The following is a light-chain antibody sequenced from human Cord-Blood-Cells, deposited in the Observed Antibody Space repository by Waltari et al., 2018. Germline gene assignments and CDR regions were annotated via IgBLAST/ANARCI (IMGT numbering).Light chain of an antibody. CDR3: SSYTSSSTDG. Sequence: QSALTQPASVSGSPGQSTPISCTGTCSDVGGYNSVSWYQQHPGKAPNLRIYDVSNRPPGVSNRFAGSKSCNTASLNICGLQAEDEADYYCSSYTSSSTDGFGTETKVTVL. V-gene: IGLV2-14*01. J-gene: IGLJ1*01. CDR2: DVS. CDR1: CSDVGGYNS.